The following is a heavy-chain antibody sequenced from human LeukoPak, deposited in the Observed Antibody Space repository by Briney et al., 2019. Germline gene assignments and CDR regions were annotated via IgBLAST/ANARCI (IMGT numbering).Heavy chain of an antibody. Sequence: GGSLRLSCAASGFTFSSYAMSWVRQAPGKGLEWVSTFSGSGGNTYYADSVKGRFTISRDNSKNTLYLQMNSLRAEDTAVYYCAGRAGAYSHPYDYWGQGTLVTVSS. D-gene: IGHD4/OR15-4a*01. CDR3: AGRAGAYSHPYDY. J-gene: IGHJ4*02. CDR2: FSGSGGNT. V-gene: IGHV3-23*01. CDR1: GFTFSSYA.